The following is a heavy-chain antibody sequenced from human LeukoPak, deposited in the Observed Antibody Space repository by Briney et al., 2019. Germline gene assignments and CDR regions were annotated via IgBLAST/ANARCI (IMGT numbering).Heavy chain of an antibody. CDR3: ARGYYYDSSGYYGPTDSFDY. CDR2: IYYSGST. Sequence: SETLSLTCTVSGGSISSYYWSWIRQPPGKGLEWIGYIYYSGSTNYNPSLKSRVTISVDTSKNQFSLKLSSVTAADTAVYYCARGYYYDSSGYYGPTDSFDYWGQGTLVTVSS. D-gene: IGHD3-22*01. V-gene: IGHV4-59*12. CDR1: GGSISSYY. J-gene: IGHJ4*02.